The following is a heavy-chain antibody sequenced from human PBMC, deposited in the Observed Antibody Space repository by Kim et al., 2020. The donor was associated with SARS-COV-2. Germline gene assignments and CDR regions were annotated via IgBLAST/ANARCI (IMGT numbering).Heavy chain of an antibody. V-gene: IGHV3-74*01. CDR1: GFTFSSHW. CDR3: ARRQFTSGWYYFDY. CDR2: INSDGSTT. D-gene: IGHD6-19*01. J-gene: IGHJ4*02. Sequence: GGSLRLSCAASGFTFSSHWMHWVRQAPGKGLVWVSHINSDGSTTSYADSVKGRFTISRDNAKNTLYLQMNSLRAEDTAVYYCARRQFTSGWYYFDYWGQGTLVTVSS.